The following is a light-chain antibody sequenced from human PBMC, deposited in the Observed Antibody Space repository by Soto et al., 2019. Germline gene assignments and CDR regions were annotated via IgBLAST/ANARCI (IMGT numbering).Light chain of an antibody. CDR3: RQYNNWPLT. J-gene: IGKJ4*01. Sequence: EIVMTQSPATLSVSPGERATLSCRASQSVSSNLAWYQQKPGQAPRLLIYGASTRATGIPARFSSSGSGTEFTLTISSLRSEEFAVYYCRQYNNWPLTCGGGTMVQIK. CDR2: GAS. V-gene: IGKV3D-15*01. CDR1: QSVSSN.